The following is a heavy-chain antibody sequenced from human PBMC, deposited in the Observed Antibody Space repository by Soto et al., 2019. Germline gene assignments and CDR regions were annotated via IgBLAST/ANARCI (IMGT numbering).Heavy chain of an antibody. D-gene: IGHD3-3*01. CDR3: ARSSGGNFGIIIEGSNWFDP. CDR2: INPHGGST. CDR1: GDSFTSYY. Sequence: ASVKVSCKAPGDSFTSYYLNWVRQAPGQGLEWMGVINPHGGSTKYAQKFQGRITMTRDTSRSTVYMELSSLRSDDTAIYYCARSSGGNFGIIIEGSNWFDPWGQGTLVTVSS. V-gene: IGHV1-46*01. J-gene: IGHJ5*02.